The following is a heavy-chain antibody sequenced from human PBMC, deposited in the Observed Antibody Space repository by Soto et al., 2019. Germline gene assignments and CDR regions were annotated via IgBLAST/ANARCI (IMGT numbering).Heavy chain of an antibody. CDR1: GGSISSGDYY. V-gene: IGHV4-30-4*01. CDR3: ARVESSPQQWLVKGGAFDI. D-gene: IGHD6-19*01. CDR2: IYYRGST. Sequence: QVQLQESGPGLVKPSQTLSLTCTVSGGSISSGDYYWSWIRQPPGKGLEWIGYIYYRGSTYYNPSLKSRVTISVDTSKNQFSLKLSSVTAADTAVYYCARVESSPQQWLVKGGAFDIWGQGTMVTVSS. J-gene: IGHJ3*02.